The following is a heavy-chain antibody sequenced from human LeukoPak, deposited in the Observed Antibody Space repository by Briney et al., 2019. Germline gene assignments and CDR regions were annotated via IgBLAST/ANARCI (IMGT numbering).Heavy chain of an antibody. Sequence: SETLSLTRTATGRSNNNVSYYWSWIRQPAGKGLEWIGRIHPTGNTMYNPSLESRVTILMDTSKKQFSLKLTSVTAADTAVYYCASHYSTSGIDAFDVWGQGTVVTVSS. CDR3: ASHYSTSGIDAFDV. CDR1: GRSNNNVSYY. CDR2: IHPTGNT. V-gene: IGHV4-61*02. J-gene: IGHJ3*01. D-gene: IGHD6-13*01.